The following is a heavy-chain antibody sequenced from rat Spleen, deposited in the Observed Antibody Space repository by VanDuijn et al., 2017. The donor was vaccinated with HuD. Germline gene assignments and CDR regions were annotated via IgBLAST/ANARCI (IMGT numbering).Heavy chain of an antibody. Sequence: EVQLVESGGGLVQPGRSLKLSCAASGFTFSVFAMHWIRQTPTEGLEWVASISYDGSATYYRDSVKGRFTISRDNAKSTLYLQMNSLRSEDTATYYCTRNDYGVDYWGQGVMVTVSS. V-gene: IGHV5-19*01. D-gene: IGHD1-7*01. CDR1: GFTFSVFA. CDR2: ISYDGSAT. J-gene: IGHJ2*01. CDR3: TRNDYGVDY.